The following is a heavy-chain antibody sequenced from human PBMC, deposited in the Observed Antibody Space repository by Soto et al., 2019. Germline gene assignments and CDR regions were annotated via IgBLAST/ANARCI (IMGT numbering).Heavy chain of an antibody. Sequence: GGSLRLSCAASGFTFSSYDMHWVRQATGKGLEWVSAIGTAGDTYYPGSVKGRFTISRENAKNSLYLQMNSLRAGDTAVYYCARGITIFGVDLLENWFDPWGQGTLVTVSS. V-gene: IGHV3-13*01. D-gene: IGHD3-3*01. J-gene: IGHJ5*02. CDR3: ARGITIFGVDLLENWFDP. CDR1: GFTFSSYD. CDR2: IGTAGDT.